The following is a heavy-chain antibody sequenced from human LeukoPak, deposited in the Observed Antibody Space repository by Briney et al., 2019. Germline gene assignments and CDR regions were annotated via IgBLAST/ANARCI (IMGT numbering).Heavy chain of an antibody. CDR2: IYSSGSA. CDR3: ARMDGTVAD. V-gene: IGHV4-59*01. D-gene: IGHD6-19*01. J-gene: IGHJ4*02. CDR1: GVSISSYY. Sequence: SETLSLTCTVSGVSISSYYWSWIRQPPGKGLEWIGYIYSSGSAKYNPSLESRITISVDTPKNQFSLELNSVTAADTAVYYCARMDGTVADWGQGTLVIVSS.